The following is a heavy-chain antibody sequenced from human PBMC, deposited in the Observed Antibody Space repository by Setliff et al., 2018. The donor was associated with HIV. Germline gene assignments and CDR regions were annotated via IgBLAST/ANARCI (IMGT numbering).Heavy chain of an antibody. CDR3: IRGPWRTGMDV. CDR2: IRDKTSGGTA. D-gene: IGHD5-12*01. CDR1: GFTFGDYA. V-gene: IGHV3-49*03. J-gene: IGHJ6*02. Sequence: GGSLRLSCTGTGFTFGDYATTWFRQAPGKGLEWVGFIRDKTSGGTAEYAASVKGRFTHSRDDSKSVAYLQMNSLKTDDTAVYYCIRGPWRTGMDVWGQGTTVTVSS.